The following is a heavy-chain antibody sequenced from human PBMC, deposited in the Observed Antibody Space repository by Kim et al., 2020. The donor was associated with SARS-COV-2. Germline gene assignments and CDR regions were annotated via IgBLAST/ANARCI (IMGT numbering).Heavy chain of an antibody. Sequence: GRFTISRDDSKSIAYLQMNSLKTEDTAVYYCTREKVYYDILTGYYPFDYWGQGTLVTVSS. D-gene: IGHD3-9*01. V-gene: IGHV3-49*02. J-gene: IGHJ4*02. CDR3: TREKVYYDILTGYYPFDY.